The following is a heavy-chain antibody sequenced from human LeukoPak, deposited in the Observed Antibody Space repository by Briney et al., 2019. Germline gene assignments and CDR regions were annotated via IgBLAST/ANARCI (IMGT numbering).Heavy chain of an antibody. D-gene: IGHD3-10*01. CDR1: GGSISSSSYY. V-gene: IGHV4-61*05. Sequence: SETLSLTCTVSGGSISSSSYYWGWIRQPPGKGLEWIGYIYYSGSTNYNPSLKSRVTISVDTSKNQFSLKLSSVTAADTAVYYCARGVRGVYYWGQGTLVTVSS. CDR3: ARGVRGVYY. J-gene: IGHJ4*02. CDR2: IYYSGST.